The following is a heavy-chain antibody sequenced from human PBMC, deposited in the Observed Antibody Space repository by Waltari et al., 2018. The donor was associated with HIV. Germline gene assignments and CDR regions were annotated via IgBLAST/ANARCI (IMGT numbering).Heavy chain of an antibody. CDR1: GGSFSGYY. D-gene: IGHD6-19*01. CDR2: INHSGST. V-gene: IGHV4-34*01. Sequence: QVQLQQWGAGLLKPSETLSLTCAVYGGSFSGYYWSWIRQPPGKGLEWIGEINHSGSTNYNPSLKSRVTRSLDTSKNQFSLKLSSVPAADTAVYYCARSPSPPMRSSGWHTGNFDYWGQGTLVTVSS. CDR3: ARSPSPPMRSSGWHTGNFDY. J-gene: IGHJ4*02.